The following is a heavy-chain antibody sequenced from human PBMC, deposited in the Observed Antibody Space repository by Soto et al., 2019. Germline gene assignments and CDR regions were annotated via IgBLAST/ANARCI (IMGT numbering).Heavy chain of an antibody. CDR1: GYTFTGYY. D-gene: IGHD6-13*01. V-gene: IGHV1-2*04. J-gene: IGHJ5*02. Sequence: QVQLVQSGAEVKKPGASVKVSCKASGYTFTGYYMHWVRQAPGQGLEWMGWINPNSGGTNYAQKLQGWVTMTRDTSINPAYMELSRLRSDDTAVYYCARGLNWGGSSWYFRGWFDPWGQGTLVTVSS. CDR2: INPNSGGT. CDR3: ARGLNWGGSSWYFRGWFDP.